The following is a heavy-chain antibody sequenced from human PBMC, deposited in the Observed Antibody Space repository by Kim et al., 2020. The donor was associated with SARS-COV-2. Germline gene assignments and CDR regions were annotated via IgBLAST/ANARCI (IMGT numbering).Heavy chain of an antibody. V-gene: IGHV1-3*01. CDR3: ARILSSSGGDY. Sequence: NTEYSRKFQGRVTITRDKSASTSYMELSSLKSEDTAVYYCARILSSSGGDYWGQGTLVTVSS. J-gene: IGHJ4*02. CDR2: NT. D-gene: IGHD6-13*01.